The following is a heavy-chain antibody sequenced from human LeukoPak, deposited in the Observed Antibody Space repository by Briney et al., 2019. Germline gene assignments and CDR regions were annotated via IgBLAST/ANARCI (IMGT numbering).Heavy chain of an antibody. CDR2: ISSSSSYT. CDR1: GFTFSDYY. V-gene: IGHV3-11*06. D-gene: IGHD5-12*01. J-gene: IGHJ6*04. CDR3: ASGYAPATDYYYYGMDV. Sequence: SGGSLRLSCAASGFTFSDYYVSWIRQAPGKGLEWVSYISSSSSYTNYADSVKGRFTISRDNAKNSLYLQMNSLRAEDTAVYYCASGYAPATDYYYYGMDVWGKGTTVSVSS.